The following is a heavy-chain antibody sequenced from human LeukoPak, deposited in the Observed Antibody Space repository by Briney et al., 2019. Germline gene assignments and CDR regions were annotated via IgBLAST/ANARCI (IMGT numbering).Heavy chain of an antibody. CDR2: ISGDGGST. V-gene: IGHV3-43*02. CDR3: AKDIGPATMETLFDY. J-gene: IGHJ4*02. D-gene: IGHD5-12*01. CDR1: GFTFDDYA. Sequence: GGSLILSCAASGFTFDDYAMHWVRQAPGKGLEWVSLISGDGGSTYYADSVKGRFTISRDNSKNSLYLQMNSLRTEDTALYYCAKDIGPATMETLFDYWGQGTLVTVSS.